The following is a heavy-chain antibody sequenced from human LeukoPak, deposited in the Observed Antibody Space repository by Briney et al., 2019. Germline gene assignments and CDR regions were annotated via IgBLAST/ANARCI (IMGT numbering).Heavy chain of an antibody. CDR3: TRDIDDVLTGDDAFDV. CDR1: GFTFSGYS. Sequence: GGSLRLSCAGSGFTFSGYSLNWVRQAPGKGLEWVSSITSSGSSMYYADSVKGRFTISRDNVESSVYLQMNSLRVDDTGLYYCTRDIDDVLTGDDAFDVWGQGTVVTVSS. D-gene: IGHD3-9*01. V-gene: IGHV3-21*03. J-gene: IGHJ3*01. CDR2: ITSSGSSM.